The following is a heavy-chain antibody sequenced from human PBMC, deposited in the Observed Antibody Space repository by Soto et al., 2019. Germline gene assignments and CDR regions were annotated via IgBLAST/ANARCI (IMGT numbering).Heavy chain of an antibody. V-gene: IGHV3-23*01. Sequence: VGSLRLSCAASGFTFSSYAMSWVRQAPGKGLEWVSAISGSGGSTYYADSVKGRFTISRDNSKNTLYLQMNSLRAEDTAVYYCAKSPLPGIVVVIPPRGWFDPWGQGTLVTVSS. CDR2: ISGSGGST. D-gene: IGHD3-22*01. J-gene: IGHJ5*02. CDR3: AKSPLPGIVVVIPPRGWFDP. CDR1: GFTFSSYA.